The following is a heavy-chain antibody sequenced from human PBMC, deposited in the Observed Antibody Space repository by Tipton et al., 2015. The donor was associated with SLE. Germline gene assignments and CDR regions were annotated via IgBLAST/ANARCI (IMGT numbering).Heavy chain of an antibody. J-gene: IGHJ4*02. CDR2: ISSSSTYI. V-gene: IGHV3-21*01. D-gene: IGHD2-15*01. Sequence: SLRLSCAASGFTVGNFWMYWVRQAPGKGLEWASSISSSSTYIYYADSVKGRFTISRDNAKNSVFLQMNSLRAEDTAVYYCVRGASIGYYYFDYWGLGTLVTVSS. CDR1: GFTVGNFW. CDR3: VRGASIGYYYFDY.